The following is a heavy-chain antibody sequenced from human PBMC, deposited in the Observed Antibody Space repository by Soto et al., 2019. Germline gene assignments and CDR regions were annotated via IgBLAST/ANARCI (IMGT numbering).Heavy chain of an antibody. CDR2: IWYDGSNK. D-gene: IGHD2-15*01. CDR3: ARDNNCSGGSCPPDYYMDV. J-gene: IGHJ6*03. CDR1: GFTFSSYG. Sequence: PGGSLRLSCAASGFTFSSYGMHWVRQAPGKGLEWVAVIWYDGSNKYYADSVKGRFTISRDNSKNTLYLRMNSLRAEDTAVYYCARDNNCSGGSCPPDYYMDVWGKGTTVTVSS. V-gene: IGHV3-33*01.